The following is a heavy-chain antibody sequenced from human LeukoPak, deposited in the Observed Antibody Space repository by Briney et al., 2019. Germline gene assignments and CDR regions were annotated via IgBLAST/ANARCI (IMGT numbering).Heavy chain of an antibody. J-gene: IGHJ4*02. CDR3: VKWENGGHNYGVFDY. D-gene: IGHD5-18*01. V-gene: IGHV3-23*01. CDR1: GFTFSSYG. Sequence: GGTLRLSCAASGFTFSSYGMSWVRQAPGKGLEWVSAISGSGGSTYYADSVKGRFTISRDNSKNTLYLQMNILRTEDTAVYYRVKWENGGHNYGVFDYWGQGTLAIVSS. CDR2: ISGSGGST.